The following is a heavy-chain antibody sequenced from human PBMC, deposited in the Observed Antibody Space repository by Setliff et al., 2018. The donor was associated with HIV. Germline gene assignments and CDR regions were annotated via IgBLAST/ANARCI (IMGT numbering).Heavy chain of an antibody. D-gene: IGHD3-16*01. CDR1: GFTFSDYY. Sequence: GGSLRLSCAASGFTFSDYYMSWIRQAPGMGLEWVSSISSSGAHIYSADSLQGRFTISRDNEKNSLYLQMNSLRAEDTAIYYCAKPCYDYVWRPDRDAFDLWGQGTMVTVSS. CDR3: AKPCYDYVWRPDRDAFDL. J-gene: IGHJ3*01. CDR2: ISSSGAHI. V-gene: IGHV3-11*01.